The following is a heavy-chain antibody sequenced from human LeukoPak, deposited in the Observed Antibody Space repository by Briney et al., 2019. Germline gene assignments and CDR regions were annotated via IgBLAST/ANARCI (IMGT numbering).Heavy chain of an antibody. CDR3: ARDSSVSSWAFDI. D-gene: IGHD3-22*01. Sequence: SETLSLTCTVSGGSISTYYWSWIRQTGGKGLEGIGRIYSSGSTNYNPSLERRVTVSLDTSKKQFSLKLSSVTAADTAFYYCARDSSVSSWAFDIWGQGTVVTVSS. CDR1: GGSISTYY. CDR2: IYSSGST. J-gene: IGHJ3*02. V-gene: IGHV4-4*07.